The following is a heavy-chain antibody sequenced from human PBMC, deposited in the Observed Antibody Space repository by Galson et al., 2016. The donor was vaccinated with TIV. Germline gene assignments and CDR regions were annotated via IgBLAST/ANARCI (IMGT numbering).Heavy chain of an antibody. J-gene: IGHJ4*02. CDR3: ARVFADYYVDY. CDR1: GFTFGSYG. CDR2: IWYDGSDK. Sequence: SLRLSCAASGFTFGSYGMHWVRQAPGKGLEWVAFIWYDGSDKNYGDSVKGRFTISRDNSENTLYLQMNSLRAEDTAVYYCARVFADYYVDYWGQGTLVTVSS. D-gene: IGHD3-10*02. V-gene: IGHV3-33*08.